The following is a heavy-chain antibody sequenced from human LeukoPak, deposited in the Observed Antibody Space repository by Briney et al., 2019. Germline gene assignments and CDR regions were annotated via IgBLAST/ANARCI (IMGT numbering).Heavy chain of an antibody. CDR2: INHSGST. CDR1: GGSFSGYY. Sequence: SETLSLTCAVYGGSFSGYYWSWIRQPPGKGLEWIGEINHSGSTNYNPSLKSRVTISVDTSKNQFSLKLSSVTAADTAVYYCARGPLLMIWGQGTLVTVSS. J-gene: IGHJ4*02. V-gene: IGHV4-34*01. D-gene: IGHD3-16*01. CDR3: ARGPLLMI.